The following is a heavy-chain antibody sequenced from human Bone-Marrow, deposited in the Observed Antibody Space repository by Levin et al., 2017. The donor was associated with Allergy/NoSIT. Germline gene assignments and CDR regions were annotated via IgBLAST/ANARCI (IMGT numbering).Heavy chain of an antibody. Sequence: PSETLSLTCSVSGASVKDGGYYWSWIRQYPGKGLEWIGNIYYGGITYHNPSLNSRVTLSLDTSKNQFSLKLTSVSPADTAIYYCARDKARDSSGWYYYGMDVWGQGTTVTVSS. D-gene: IGHD6-19*01. CDR2: IYYGGIT. CDR1: GASVKDGGYY. V-gene: IGHV4-31*03. CDR3: ARDKARDSSGWYYYGMDV. J-gene: IGHJ6*02.